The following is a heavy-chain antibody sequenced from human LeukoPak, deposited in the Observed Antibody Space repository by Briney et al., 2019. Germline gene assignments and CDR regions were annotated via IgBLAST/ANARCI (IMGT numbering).Heavy chain of an antibody. CDR1: GYRFTSYW. J-gene: IGHJ3*02. D-gene: IGHD3-3*01. Sequence: GESLKISCKGSGYRFTSYWIGWVRQMPGKGLEWMGIIYPGDSDTRYSPSFQGQVTISADKSNSTAYLQWSSLKASDTAMYYCARHQSSYDFWSGDGPFDIWGQGTMVTVSS. CDR2: IYPGDSDT. V-gene: IGHV5-51*01. CDR3: ARHQSSYDFWSGDGPFDI.